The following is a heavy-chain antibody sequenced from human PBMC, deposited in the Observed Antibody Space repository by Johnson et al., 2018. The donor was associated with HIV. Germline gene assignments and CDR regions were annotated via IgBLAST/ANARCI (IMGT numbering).Heavy chain of an antibody. Sequence: VQLVESGGGLVQPGRSLRLSCAASGFTFDDYAMHWVRQAPGKGLEWVSGISWNSGSIGYADSVKGRFTISRDNAKNSLYVQMNSLRVEDTALYYCAKGYGSGSYYNGNAFDIWGQGTLVTVSS. V-gene: IGHV3-9*01. CDR1: GFTFDDYA. CDR2: ISWNSGSI. J-gene: IGHJ3*02. D-gene: IGHD3-10*01. CDR3: AKGYGSGSYYNGNAFDI.